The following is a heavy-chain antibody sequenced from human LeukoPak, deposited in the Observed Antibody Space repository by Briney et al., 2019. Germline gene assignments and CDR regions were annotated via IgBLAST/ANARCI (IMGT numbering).Heavy chain of an antibody. CDR1: GGSFSGYY. V-gene: IGHV4-34*01. CDR3: ARGRLYSSSWYGLFDY. J-gene: IGHJ4*02. CDR2: INHSGST. Sequence: PSETLSLTCAVYGGSFSGYYWSWIRQPPGKGLEWIGEINHSGSTNYNPSLKSRVTISVDTSKNQFSLKLSSVTAADTAVYYCARGRLYSSSWYGLFDYWGLGTLVTVSS. D-gene: IGHD6-13*01.